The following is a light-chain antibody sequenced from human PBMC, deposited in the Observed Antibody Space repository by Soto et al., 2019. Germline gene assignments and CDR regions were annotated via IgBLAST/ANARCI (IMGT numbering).Light chain of an antibody. CDR2: DAS. J-gene: IGKJ3*01. V-gene: IGKV3-11*01. Sequence: EIVLTQSPATLSLSPGERATLSCRASQSVSSYFAWYQQKPGQAPRLLIYDASNRATGIPARFSGSGSGTDFTPTSSSLEPEEFAVYYCQQRSNWPITFGPGTKVDIK. CDR3: QQRSNWPIT. CDR1: QSVSSY.